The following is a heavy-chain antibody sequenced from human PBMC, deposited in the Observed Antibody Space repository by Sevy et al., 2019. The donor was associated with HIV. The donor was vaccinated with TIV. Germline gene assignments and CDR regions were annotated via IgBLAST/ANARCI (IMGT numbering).Heavy chain of an antibody. CDR1: GFTFSSYW. CDR2: IKQDGSEK. CDR3: ARVLSGQQVAATKAAAFDI. J-gene: IGHJ3*02. Sequence: GGSLRLSCAASGFTFSSYWMSWVRQAPGKGLEWVANIKQDGSEKYYVDSVKGRFTISRDNAKNSLYLQMNSRRAEDTAVYYCARVLSGQQVAATKAAAFDIWGQGTMVTVSS. V-gene: IGHV3-7*03. D-gene: IGHD2-15*01.